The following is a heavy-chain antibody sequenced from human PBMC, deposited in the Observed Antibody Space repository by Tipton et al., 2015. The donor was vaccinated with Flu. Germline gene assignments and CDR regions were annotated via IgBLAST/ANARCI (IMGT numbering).Heavy chain of an antibody. V-gene: IGHV3-7*01. CDR3: ARTNHYYGSGSYHLPYYYYGMDV. CDR1: GFTFSSYW. Sequence: GSLRLSCAASGFTFSSYWMSWVRQAPGKGLEWVANIKQDGSEKYYVYSVKGRFTISRDNAKNSLYLQMNSLRAEDTAVYYCARTNHYYGSGSYHLPYYYYGMDVWGQGTTVTVSS. CDR2: IKQDGSEK. J-gene: IGHJ6*02. D-gene: IGHD3-10*01.